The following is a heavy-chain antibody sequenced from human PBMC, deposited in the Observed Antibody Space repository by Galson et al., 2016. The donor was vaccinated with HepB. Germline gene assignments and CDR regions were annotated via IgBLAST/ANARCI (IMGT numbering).Heavy chain of an antibody. D-gene: IGHD3-10*01. CDR1: GFAFGSYW. CDR3: AKGRGGVSIH. J-gene: IGHJ4*02. Sequence: SLRLSCAASGFAFGSYWMSWVRQAPGKGLEWVANIKQDGNEKYFVDSVKGRFTISRDNAKNSLYLQMNSLRAEDTAVYYCAKGRGGVSIHLGQGTLVTVSS. V-gene: IGHV3-7*01. CDR2: IKQDGNEK.